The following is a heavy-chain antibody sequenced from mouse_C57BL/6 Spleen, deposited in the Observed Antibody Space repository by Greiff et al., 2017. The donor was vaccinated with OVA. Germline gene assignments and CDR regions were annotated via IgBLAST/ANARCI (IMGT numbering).Heavy chain of an antibody. D-gene: IGHD2-4*01. J-gene: IGHJ4*01. V-gene: IGHV1-42*01. CDR2: INPSTGGT. CDR3: ARSGDYDEDAMDY. Sequence: VQLQQSGPELVKPGASVKISCKASGYSFTGYYMNWVKQSPEKSLEWIGEINPSTGGTTYNQKFKAKATLTVDKSSSTAYMQLKSLTSVDSAVYYCARSGDYDEDAMDYWGQGTSVTVSS. CDR1: GYSFTGYY.